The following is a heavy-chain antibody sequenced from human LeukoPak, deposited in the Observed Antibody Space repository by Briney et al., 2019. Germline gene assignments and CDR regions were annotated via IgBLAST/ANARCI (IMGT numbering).Heavy chain of an antibody. CDR1: GGTFSSYA. V-gene: IGHV1-69*01. D-gene: IGHD6-13*01. CDR2: IIPIFGTA. J-gene: IGHJ3*02. CDR3: ARDQPHIATTKGCAFDI. Sequence: SVKVSCKASGGTFSSYAISWVRQAPGQGLEWMGGIIPIFGTANYAQKFQGRVTITADESTSTAYMELSSLRSEDTAVYYCARDQPHIATTKGCAFDIWGQGTMVTVSS.